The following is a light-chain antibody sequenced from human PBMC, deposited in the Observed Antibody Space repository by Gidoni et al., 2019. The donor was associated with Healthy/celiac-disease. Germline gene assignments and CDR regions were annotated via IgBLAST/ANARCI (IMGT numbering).Light chain of an antibody. CDR1: QSLLHSNGYNY. CDR2: LGS. Sequence: DIVMTQSPLSLPVTPGEPASISCRSSQSLLHSNGYNYLDWYLQKPGQSPQLLIYLGSNRASGVPDRFSGSGSGTDFTLKISSVEAEDVGVYYCMQALQTPQVTFGGXTKVEIK. V-gene: IGKV2-28*01. CDR3: MQALQTPQVT. J-gene: IGKJ4*01.